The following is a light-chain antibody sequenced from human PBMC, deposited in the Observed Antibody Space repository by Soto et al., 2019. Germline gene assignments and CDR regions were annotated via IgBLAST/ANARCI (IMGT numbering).Light chain of an antibody. V-gene: IGLV2-14*01. CDR1: SSDVGGYNY. CDR3: SSYTSSSTLWV. CDR2: DVS. J-gene: IGLJ1*01. Sequence: QSLLTQPASVSGSPGQSITISCTGTSSDVGGYNYVSWYQQHPGKAPKLMIYDVSNRPSGVSNRFSGSKSGNTASLTISGLQAEDEADYYCSSYTSSSTLWVFGTGTKVTVL.